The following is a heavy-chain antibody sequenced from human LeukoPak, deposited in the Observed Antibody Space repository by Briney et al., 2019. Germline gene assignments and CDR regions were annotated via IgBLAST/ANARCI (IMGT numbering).Heavy chain of an antibody. J-gene: IGHJ5*02. CDR2: IYYSGST. D-gene: IGHD6-13*01. Sequence: PSETLSLTCTVSGGSISSYYWSWIRQPPGKGLEWIGYIYYSGSTYYNPSLKSRVTISVDRSKNQFSLKLSSVTAADTAVYYCARGLRYSSSWYVDPWGQGTLVTVSS. CDR1: GGSISSYY. CDR3: ARGLRYSSSWYVDP. V-gene: IGHV4-59*12.